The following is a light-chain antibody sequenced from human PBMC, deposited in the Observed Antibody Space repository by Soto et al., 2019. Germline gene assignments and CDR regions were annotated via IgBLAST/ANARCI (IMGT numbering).Light chain of an antibody. J-gene: IGKJ4*01. V-gene: IGKV3D-20*02. CDR3: QQRAGWPPT. CDR1: QSVSSSY. Sequence: EIVLAHSPATLSLSPGERATLSCRASQSVSSSYLAWYQQKPGQAPRLLIYGASSRANGIPARFTGSGSGTDFTLTISSLEPEDFAVYFCQQRAGWPPTVGGGTKVDIK. CDR2: GAS.